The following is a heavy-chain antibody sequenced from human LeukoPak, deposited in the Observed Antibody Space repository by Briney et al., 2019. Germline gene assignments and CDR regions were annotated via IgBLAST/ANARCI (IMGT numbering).Heavy chain of an antibody. CDR3: ATYSGSYMDV. CDR2: IYHSGST. D-gene: IGHD1-26*01. J-gene: IGHJ6*03. CDR1: GYSISSGYY. Sequence: PSETLPLTCTVSGYSISSGYYWGWIRQPPGKGLEWIGSIYHSGSTYYNPSLKSRVTISVDTSKNQFSLKLSSVTAAGTAVYYCATYSGSYMDVWGKGTTVTVSS. V-gene: IGHV4-38-2*02.